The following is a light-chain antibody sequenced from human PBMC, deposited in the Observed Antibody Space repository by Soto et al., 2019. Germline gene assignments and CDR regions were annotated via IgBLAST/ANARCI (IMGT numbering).Light chain of an antibody. J-gene: IGKJ2*01. Sequence: DFQMTQSPSTLSASVGDRVTITCRASQSIHSWLAWYQQKPGRTPKLLIYKASTLESGVPSRFSGSGSGTEFTLTISSMQPDDFATYYCQQYNTHPYNFGQGTK. V-gene: IGKV1-5*03. CDR1: QSIHSW. CDR2: KAS. CDR3: QQYNTHPYN.